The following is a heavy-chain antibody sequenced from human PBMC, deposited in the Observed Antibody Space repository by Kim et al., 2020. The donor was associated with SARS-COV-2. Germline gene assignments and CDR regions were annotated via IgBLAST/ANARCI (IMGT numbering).Heavy chain of an antibody. CDR2: INHSGST. D-gene: IGHD6-6*01. CDR3: ARGPGSSSSGNYYYGMDV. J-gene: IGHJ6*02. Sequence: SETLSLTCAVYGGSFSGYYWSWIRQPPGKGLEWIGEINHSGSTNYNPSLKSRVTISVDTSKNQFSLKLSSVTAADKAVYYCARGPGSSSSGNYYYGMDVWGQGTTVTVSS. CDR1: GGSFSGYY. V-gene: IGHV4-34*01.